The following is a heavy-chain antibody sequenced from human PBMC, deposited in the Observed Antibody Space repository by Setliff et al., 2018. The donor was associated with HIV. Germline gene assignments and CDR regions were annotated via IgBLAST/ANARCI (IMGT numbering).Heavy chain of an antibody. CDR1: GFTLNRYW. J-gene: IGHJ6*02. CDR3: ARSAKDCSTVSCFRGHYGMDV. Sequence: PGGSLRLSCAASGFTLNRYWMSWVRQAPGKGLEWVANIKQDGSEIHYVDSVKGRFTISRDNAKNSLYLQMNSLSAEDTAVYYCARSAKDCSTVSCFRGHYGMDVWGQGTAVTVSS. V-gene: IGHV3-7*05. CDR2: IKQDGSEI. D-gene: IGHD2-2*01.